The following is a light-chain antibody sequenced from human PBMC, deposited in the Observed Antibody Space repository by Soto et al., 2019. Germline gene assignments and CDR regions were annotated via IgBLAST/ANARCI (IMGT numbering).Light chain of an antibody. J-gene: IGKJ4*01. V-gene: IGKV1-27*01. CDR3: QKYNTAPLT. CDR1: QSFSTY. CDR2: GIS. Sequence: DFPMTQSPSSLSASVGDRVTITCRASQSFSTYLAWYQQKPGKVPKLLISGISTLQSGVPSRFSGSGYGTEFTLTISNLQPEDVATYYCQKYNTAPLTFGGGTKVEIK.